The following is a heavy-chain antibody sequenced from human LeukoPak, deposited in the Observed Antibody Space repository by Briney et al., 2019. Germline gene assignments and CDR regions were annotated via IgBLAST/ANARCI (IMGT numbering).Heavy chain of an antibody. J-gene: IGHJ5*02. Sequence: GGSLRLSCAASGFTFSDYYMSWIRQAPGKGLEWVSYISSSGRTIYYADSVKGRFTISRDNAKNSLYLQMNSLRAEDTAVYYCARVSQRQLVLRTWGQGALVTVSS. V-gene: IGHV3-11*01. CDR1: GFTFSDYY. D-gene: IGHD6-13*01. CDR3: ARVSQRQLVLRT. CDR2: ISSSGRTI.